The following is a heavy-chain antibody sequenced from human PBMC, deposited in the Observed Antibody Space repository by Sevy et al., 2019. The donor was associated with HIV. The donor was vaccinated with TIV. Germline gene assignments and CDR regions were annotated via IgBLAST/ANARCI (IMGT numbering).Heavy chain of an antibody. D-gene: IGHD3-10*01. CDR2: MNPNSGNT. Sequence: ASVKVSCKASGYTFTSYDINWVRQATGQGLEWMGWMNPNSGNTGYAQKFQGRVTITRNTSISTAYMELSSLRSEDTAVYYCAREGREYGSGTFLKRLDYYYMDVWGKGTTVTVSS. CDR3: AREGREYGSGTFLKRLDYYYMDV. J-gene: IGHJ6*03. V-gene: IGHV1-8*03. CDR1: GYTFTSYD.